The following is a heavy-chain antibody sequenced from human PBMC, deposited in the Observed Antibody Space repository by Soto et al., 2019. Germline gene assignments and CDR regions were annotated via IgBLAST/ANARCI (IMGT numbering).Heavy chain of an antibody. J-gene: IGHJ4*02. Sequence: LSLTCTVSGGSISSYYWSWIRQPAGKGLEWIGRIHTSGSTNYNPSLKSRVTMSVDTSKNQFSLKLSSVTAADTAVYYCARLASRNYYDSSGYWPLFDYWGQGTLVTVSS. CDR3: ARLASRNYYDSSGYWPLFDY. CDR2: IHTSGST. D-gene: IGHD3-22*01. CDR1: GGSISSYY. V-gene: IGHV4-4*07.